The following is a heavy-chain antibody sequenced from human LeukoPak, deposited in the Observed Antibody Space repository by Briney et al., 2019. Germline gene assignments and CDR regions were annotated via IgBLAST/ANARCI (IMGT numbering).Heavy chain of an antibody. CDR2: IDPDNGGT. Sequence: ASVKVSCKASGYTFIGYYLHWVRQAPGQGLEWMGWIDPDNGGTNYAQEFQGRVTMTRDTSISTAYMELSRLRSDDTAVYYCARVKDSIGRSRWSDPWGQGTQVTVSS. CDR1: GYTFIGYY. D-gene: IGHD3-22*01. J-gene: IGHJ5*02. V-gene: IGHV1-2*02. CDR3: ARVKDSIGRSRWSDP.